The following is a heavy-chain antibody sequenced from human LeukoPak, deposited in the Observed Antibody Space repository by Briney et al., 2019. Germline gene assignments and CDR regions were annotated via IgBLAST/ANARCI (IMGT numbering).Heavy chain of an antibody. J-gene: IGHJ4*02. D-gene: IGHD5-24*01. Sequence: GASVKVSCPTSGHTFVTHGVSWIRQAPGQGLEWVGRIRAYNGYTKYAEKLQGRVTVTMDTSATAAYMELGSLRPDDTAVYYCAIDGEAYTGGPQYFDSWGRGSLVIVSS. CDR2: IRAYNGYT. CDR3: AIDGEAYTGGPQYFDS. V-gene: IGHV1-18*04. CDR1: GHTFVTHG.